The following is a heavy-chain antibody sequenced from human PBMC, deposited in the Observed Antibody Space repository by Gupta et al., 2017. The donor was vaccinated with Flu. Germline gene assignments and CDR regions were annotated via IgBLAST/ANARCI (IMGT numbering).Heavy chain of an antibody. CDR3: ARGGTTVVSPAGY. J-gene: IGHJ4*02. Sequence: QVQLVQSGAEVKTPGSSVKVSCKASGGTFSSYTISWVRQAPGQGLEWMGRIIPILGIANYAQKFQGRVTITADKSTSTAYMELSSLRSEDTAVYYCARGGTTVVSPAGYWGQGTLVTVSS. CDR2: IIPILGIA. CDR1: GGTFSSYT. D-gene: IGHD4-23*01. V-gene: IGHV1-69*02.